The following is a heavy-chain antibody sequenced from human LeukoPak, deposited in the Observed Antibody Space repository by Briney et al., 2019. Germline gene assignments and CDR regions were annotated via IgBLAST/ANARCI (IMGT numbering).Heavy chain of an antibody. D-gene: IGHD3-22*01. CDR2: IFPSGGEI. V-gene: IGHV3-23*01. Sequence: GGSLRLSCEASGFTFSTFAMIWVRQPPGKGLEWVSSIFPSGGEIHYADSVRGRFTISRDNSKSTLSLQMNSLRAEDTAVYYCARGTYYYDSSGYYPDYWGQGTLVTVSS. J-gene: IGHJ4*02. CDR1: GFTFSTFA. CDR3: ARGTYYYDSSGYYPDY.